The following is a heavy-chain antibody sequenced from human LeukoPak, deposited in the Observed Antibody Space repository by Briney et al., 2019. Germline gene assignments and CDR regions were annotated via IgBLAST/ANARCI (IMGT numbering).Heavy chain of an antibody. CDR3: ASGLVRSGFDP. J-gene: IGHJ5*02. V-gene: IGHV6-1*01. D-gene: IGHD6-6*01. CDR2: TYYRSKWYY. CDR1: GDSVSSNSGA. Sequence: SQTLSLTCAIAGDSVSSNSGAWNWIRQSPSRGLEWLGRTYYRSKWYYEYAESVKRRITVNADTSKNQFSLQLNSVTPEDTAVYYCASGLVRSGFDPWGQGTLVTVSS.